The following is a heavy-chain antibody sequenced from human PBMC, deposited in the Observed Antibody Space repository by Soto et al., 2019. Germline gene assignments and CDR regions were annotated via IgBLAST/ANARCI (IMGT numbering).Heavy chain of an antibody. D-gene: IGHD3-22*01. V-gene: IGHV3-30*03. CDR3: AADYYDSSGYYY. CDR2: ISNDGSNE. J-gene: IGHJ4*02. CDR1: GFTFSSYG. Sequence: QEHLVESGGGVVQPGRSLRLSCAASGFTFSSYGMHWVRQAPGKGLEWVAVISNDGSNEYYADSVKGRFTISRDNSKNTLHLQMNSLRAEDTAVYYCAADYYDSSGYYYWGQGTLVTVSS.